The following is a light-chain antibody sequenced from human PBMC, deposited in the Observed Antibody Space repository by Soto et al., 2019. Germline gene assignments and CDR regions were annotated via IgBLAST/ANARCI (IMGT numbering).Light chain of an antibody. V-gene: IGLV2-11*01. CDR2: DVS. CDR3: CSYAGSYVV. CDR1: SSDVGGYNY. J-gene: IGLJ2*01. Sequence: QSVLTQPRSVSGSPGQSVTISCTGTSSDVGGYNYVSWYQQHPGKAAKLMIYDVSKRPSGVPDRFSGSKSGNTASLTISGLQAEDEADYYCCSYAGSYVVFGGGTKLTVL.